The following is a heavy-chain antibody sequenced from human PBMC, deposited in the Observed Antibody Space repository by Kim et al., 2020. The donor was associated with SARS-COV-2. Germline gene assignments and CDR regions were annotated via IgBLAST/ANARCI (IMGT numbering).Heavy chain of an antibody. J-gene: IGHJ4*02. Sequence: GGSLRLSCAASGFIFSNYSFHWVRQTPGKWLEWLAVISYDGGLKFYAASVQGRFSSSRDDSKSTLYLEMNSLRPDDTAVYYCARDMFQGVPDYFDYWGQGTLVSVSS. D-gene: IGHD3-10*01. V-gene: IGHV3-30*04. CDR3: ARDMFQGVPDYFDY. CDR1: GFIFSNYS. CDR2: ISYDGGLK.